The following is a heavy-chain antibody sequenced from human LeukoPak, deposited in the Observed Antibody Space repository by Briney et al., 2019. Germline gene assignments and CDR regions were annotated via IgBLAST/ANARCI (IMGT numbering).Heavy chain of an antibody. CDR2: IIPIFGTA. Sequence: GAPVKVSCKASGGTFSSYAISWVRQAPGQGLEWMGGIIPIFGTANYAQKFQGRVTITADESTSTAYMELSSLRSEDTAVYYCARDRFPYGSGSYFHSTTYYYYGMDVWGQGTTVTVSS. J-gene: IGHJ6*02. CDR1: GGTFSSYA. CDR3: ARDRFPYGSGSYFHSTTYYYYGMDV. V-gene: IGHV1-69*13. D-gene: IGHD3-10*01.